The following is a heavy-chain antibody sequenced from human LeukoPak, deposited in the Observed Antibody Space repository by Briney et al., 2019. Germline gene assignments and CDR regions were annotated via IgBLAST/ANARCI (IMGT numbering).Heavy chain of an antibody. CDR1: GYSISSGYY. V-gene: IGHV4-38-2*02. D-gene: IGHD6-19*01. CDR3: ARSYSSGPLYYYYYYMDV. CDR2: IYHSGST. J-gene: IGHJ6*03. Sequence: PSETLSLTCTVSGYSISSGYYWGWIRQPPGKGLEWIGSIYHSGSTYYNPSLKSRVTISVDTSKNQFSLKLSSVTAADTAVYYCARSYSSGPLYYYYYYMDVWGKGTTVTISS.